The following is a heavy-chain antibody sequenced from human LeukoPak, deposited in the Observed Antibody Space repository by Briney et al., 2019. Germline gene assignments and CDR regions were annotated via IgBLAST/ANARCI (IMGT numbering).Heavy chain of an antibody. V-gene: IGHV4-59*11. D-gene: IGHD3-10*01. J-gene: IGHJ4*02. CDR1: GGSISSHY. CDR2: IYYSGST. CDR3: ARGGAETGSSDGGDFDY. Sequence: SETLSLTCTVSGGSISSHYWSWIRQPPGKGLEWIGYIYYSGSTNYNPSLKSRVTISVDTSKNQFSLKLSSVTAADTAVYYCARGGAETGSSDGGDFDYWGQGTLVTVSS.